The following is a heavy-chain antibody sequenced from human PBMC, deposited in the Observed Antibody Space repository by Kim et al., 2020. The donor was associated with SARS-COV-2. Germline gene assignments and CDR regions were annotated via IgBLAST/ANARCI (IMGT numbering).Heavy chain of an antibody. CDR1: GYTFTNHV. CDR3: ARIIIVGSSALDV. V-gene: IGHV1-3*04. J-gene: IGHJ3*01. CDR2: TNTGTGAT. Sequence: ASVKVSCKASGYTFTNHVIHWVRQAPGQRLEWMGWTNTGTGATEYSQNFQGRVTITRDTSASTAYMELSSLRSEETAVYFCARIIIVGSSALDVWGQGTMVIVSS. D-gene: IGHD1-26*01.